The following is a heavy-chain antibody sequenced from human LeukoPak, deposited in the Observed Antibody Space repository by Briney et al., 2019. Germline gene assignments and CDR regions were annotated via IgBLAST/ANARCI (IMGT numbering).Heavy chain of an antibody. Sequence: SVKVSCKASGGTFSSYAISWVRQAPGQGLEWMGGIIPIFGTANYAQKFQGRVTITADKSTSTAYMELSSLRSDDTAGYYCARVGGEVRGVYYYYYMDVWGKGTTVTISS. J-gene: IGHJ6*03. V-gene: IGHV1-69*06. CDR1: GGTFSSYA. CDR3: ARVGGEVRGVYYYYYMDV. D-gene: IGHD3-10*01. CDR2: IIPIFGTA.